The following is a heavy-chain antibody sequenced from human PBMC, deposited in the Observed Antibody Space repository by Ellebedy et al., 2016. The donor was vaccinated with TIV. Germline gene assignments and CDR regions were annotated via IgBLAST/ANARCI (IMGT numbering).Heavy chain of an antibody. D-gene: IGHD3-10*01. Sequence: GGSLRLSCAASELTVTSNFMSWVRQAPGKGLAWVSTIAIDSTTYYADSVKGRFTISRDNSKNTLDIQMNSLRAEDTAVYYWARENYNDVDLKLWGIFDIWGQGTMVTVSS. CDR2: IAIDSTT. V-gene: IGHV3-66*01. CDR1: ELTVTSNF. J-gene: IGHJ3*02. CDR3: ARENYNDVDLKLWGIFDI.